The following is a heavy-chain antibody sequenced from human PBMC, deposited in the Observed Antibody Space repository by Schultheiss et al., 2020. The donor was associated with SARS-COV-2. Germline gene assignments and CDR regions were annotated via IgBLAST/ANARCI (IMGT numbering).Heavy chain of an antibody. J-gene: IGHJ3*02. CDR3: ARENPIKVQIGFAFDI. CDR2: IYYSGST. Sequence: SETLSLTCAVYGGSFSGYYWSWIRQPPGKGLEWIGYIYYSGSTNYNPSLKSRVTISVDTSKNQFSLQLNSVTPEDTAVYYCARENPIKVQIGFAFDIWGQGTMVTVSS. V-gene: IGHV4-59*12. D-gene: IGHD2/OR15-2a*01. CDR1: GGSFSGYY.